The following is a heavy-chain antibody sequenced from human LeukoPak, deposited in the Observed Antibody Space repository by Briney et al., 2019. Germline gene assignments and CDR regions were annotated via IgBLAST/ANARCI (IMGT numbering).Heavy chain of an antibody. Sequence: ASVKVSCKASGYTFTGYYMHWVRQAPGQGLEWMGWINPNSGGTNYAQKFQGRVTMTRDTSISTAYMELSRLRSDDTAVYYCATDIRRGYSYGCDYWGQGTLVTVSS. V-gene: IGHV1-2*02. CDR1: GYTFTGYY. J-gene: IGHJ4*02. D-gene: IGHD5-18*01. CDR3: ATDIRRGYSYGCDY. CDR2: INPNSGGT.